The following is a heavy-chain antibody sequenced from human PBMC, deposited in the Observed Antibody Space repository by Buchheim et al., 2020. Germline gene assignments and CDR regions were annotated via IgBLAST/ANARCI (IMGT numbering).Heavy chain of an antibody. CDR1: GFTFSIYS. CDR2: ISSSSSYI. CDR3: ARDWERAQYCSGTSCYWGFDY. J-gene: IGHJ4*02. Sequence: EVQLVESGGGLVKPGGSLRLSCAASGFTFSIYSMNWVRQAPGKGLEWVSSISSSSSYIYYADSVKGRFTISRDNAKNSVYLQMNSLRAEDTAVDYCARDWERAQYCSGTSCYWGFDYWGQGTL. V-gene: IGHV3-21*01. D-gene: IGHD2-2*01.